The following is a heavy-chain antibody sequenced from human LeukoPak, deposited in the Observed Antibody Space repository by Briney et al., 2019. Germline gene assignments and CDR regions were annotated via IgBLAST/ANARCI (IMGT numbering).Heavy chain of an antibody. J-gene: IGHJ5*02. V-gene: IGHV4-61*01. D-gene: IGHD6-6*01. CDR1: GGSVSSPNSY. CDR3: AREGYSSSPNWFDP. CDR2: VYYIGTT. Sequence: SETLSLTCIVSGGSVSSPNSYWSWIRQPPGKRLEWIGNVYYIGTTTYNSSLQSRVTISVDTSKNQFSLKLSSVTAADTAVYYCAREGYSSSPNWFDPWGQGTLVTVSS.